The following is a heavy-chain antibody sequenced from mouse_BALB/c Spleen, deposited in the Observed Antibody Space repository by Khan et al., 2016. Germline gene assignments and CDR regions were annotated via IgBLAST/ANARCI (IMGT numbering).Heavy chain of an antibody. V-gene: IGHV1S81*02. Sequence: QILLVQPGAELVKPGASVKLSCKASGYTFSSYYMYWVKQSPGQGLEWIGEINPSNGGTNFNEKFKSKATLTVDKSSSTAYMQLSSLTSEDSAVYYCTSWGNYFDYCGPGTTLTVAA. CDR3: TSWGNYFDY. J-gene: IGHJ2*01. CDR1: GYTFSSYY. CDR2: INPSNGGT.